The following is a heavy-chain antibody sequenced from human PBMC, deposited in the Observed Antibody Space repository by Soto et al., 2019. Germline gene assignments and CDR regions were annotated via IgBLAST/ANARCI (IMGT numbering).Heavy chain of an antibody. CDR3: ARGSSGYISSWYYFDY. CDR1: GFTFTDYA. J-gene: IGHJ4*02. D-gene: IGHD6-13*01. CDR2: ISGIGGST. Sequence: EVQLLESGGGLVQPGGSLRLSCAASGFTFTDYALSWVRQAPGKGLEWVATISGIGGSTYLADSVKGRLSISRDNSKNKVSLLMNSLRAEETAVYFCARGSSGYISSWYYFDYWGRGTLVTVSS. V-gene: IGHV3-23*01.